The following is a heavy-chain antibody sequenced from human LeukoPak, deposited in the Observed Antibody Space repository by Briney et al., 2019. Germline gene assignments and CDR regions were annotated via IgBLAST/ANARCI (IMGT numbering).Heavy chain of an antibody. CDR1: GGSISSYY. V-gene: IGHV4-59*01. CDR3: ARATGGYGDLDY. Sequence: SETLSLTCTVSGGSISSYYWSWIRQPPGKGLERIGYIYYSGSTNYNPSLKSRVTISVDTSKNQFSLKLSSVTAADTAVYYCARATGGYGDLDYWGQGTLVTVSS. J-gene: IGHJ4*02. D-gene: IGHD4-17*01. CDR2: IYYSGST.